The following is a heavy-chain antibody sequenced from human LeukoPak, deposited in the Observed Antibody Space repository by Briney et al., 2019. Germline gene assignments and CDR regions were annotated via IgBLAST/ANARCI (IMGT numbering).Heavy chain of an antibody. CDR3: ARSYYYDSSGTENDY. CDR2: ISSSSSYI. Sequence: GGSLRLSCAASGFTFSSYSMNWVRQAPGKGLEWVSSISSSSSYIYYVDSVKGRFTISRDNAKNSLYLQMNSLRAEDTAVYYCARSYYYDSSGTENDYWGQGTLVTVSS. D-gene: IGHD3-22*01. V-gene: IGHV3-21*01. J-gene: IGHJ4*02. CDR1: GFTFSSYS.